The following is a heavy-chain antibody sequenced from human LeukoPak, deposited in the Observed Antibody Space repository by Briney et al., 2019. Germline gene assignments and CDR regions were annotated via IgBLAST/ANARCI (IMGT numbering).Heavy chain of an antibody. CDR3: ARDMGGGWFDP. J-gene: IGHJ5*02. Sequence: SETLSLTCSISGGSISSSYWNWIRQPAGKGLEWIGRISTSGTTNYSPSLKGRLTMSIDTSKKQFSLNLRSVTAADTAMYYCARDMGGGWFDPWGQGALVTVSS. V-gene: IGHV4-4*07. CDR2: ISTSGTT. D-gene: IGHD1-26*01. CDR1: GGSISSSY.